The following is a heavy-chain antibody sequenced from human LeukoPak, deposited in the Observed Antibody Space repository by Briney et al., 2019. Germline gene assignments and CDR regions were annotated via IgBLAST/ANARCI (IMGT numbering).Heavy chain of an antibody. Sequence: ASVKVSCKASGYTFTSYDINWVRQATGQGLEWMGWMNPNSGNTGYAQKFQGRVTMTRNTSISTAYMELSSLRSEDTAVYYCARRARGELGRGGYNQPYYFDYWGQGTLVTVSS. J-gene: IGHJ4*02. D-gene: IGHD5-24*01. CDR1: GYTFTSYD. V-gene: IGHV1-8*01. CDR2: MNPNSGNT. CDR3: ARRARGELGRGGYNQPYYFDY.